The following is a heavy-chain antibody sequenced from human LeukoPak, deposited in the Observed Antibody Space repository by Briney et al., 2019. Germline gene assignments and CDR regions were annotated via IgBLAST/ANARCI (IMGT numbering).Heavy chain of an antibody. J-gene: IGHJ5*02. D-gene: IGHD1-26*01. CDR1: GFTFSSYA. Sequence: GGSLRLSCAASGFTFSSYAMSWVRPAPGKGLEWVSAISGSGGSTYYADSVKGRFTVSRDNSKNTLYLQMNSLRAEDTAVYYCAKDFPRYSGEGFDPWGQGTLVTVSS. CDR2: ISGSGGST. V-gene: IGHV3-23*01. CDR3: AKDFPRYSGEGFDP.